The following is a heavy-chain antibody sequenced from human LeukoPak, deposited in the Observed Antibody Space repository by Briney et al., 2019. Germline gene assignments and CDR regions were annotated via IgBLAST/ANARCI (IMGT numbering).Heavy chain of an antibody. CDR1: GYSISSSSW. CDR3: ARDRLHCSSTSCYAYYYYGMDV. V-gene: IGHV4-28*03. CDR2: IYHSGTT. Sequence: SETLSLTCAVSGYSISSSSWWGWIRQPPGKGLEWIAYIYHSGTTYYNPSLQSRVTMSVDTSKNQFSLKLSSVTAVDTAVYYCARDRLHCSSTSCYAYYYYGMDVWGQGTTVTVSS. D-gene: IGHD2-2*01. J-gene: IGHJ6*02.